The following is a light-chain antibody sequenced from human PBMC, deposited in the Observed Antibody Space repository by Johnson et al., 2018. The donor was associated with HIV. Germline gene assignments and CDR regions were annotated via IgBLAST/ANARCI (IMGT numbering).Light chain of an antibody. Sequence: QSVLTQPPSVSAAPGQNVTISCSGNSSNIGNNYVSWYQHFPGTATKLLFSDNNNRPSVIPARFSGSKSGPSATLGIPGLVTGDGADSYGGTWDNSLSGYVFGTGTKVTVL. J-gene: IGLJ1*01. V-gene: IGLV1-51*01. CDR2: DNN. CDR3: GTWDNSLSGYV. CDR1: SSNIGNNY.